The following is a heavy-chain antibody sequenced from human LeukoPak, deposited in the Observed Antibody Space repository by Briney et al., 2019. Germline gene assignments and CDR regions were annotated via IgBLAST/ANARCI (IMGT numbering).Heavy chain of an antibody. J-gene: IGHJ4*02. Sequence: GGSLRLSCAASGFTFSSYWMSWVRQAPGKGLEWVANIKQDGSEKYYVDSVKGRFTISRDNAKNSLYLQMNSLRAEDTAVYYCARAACGRSSPSCYEADYWGQGTLVTVSS. CDR3: ARAACGRSSPSCYEADY. CDR2: IKQDGSEK. V-gene: IGHV3-7*01. CDR1: GFTFSSYW. D-gene: IGHD2-2*01.